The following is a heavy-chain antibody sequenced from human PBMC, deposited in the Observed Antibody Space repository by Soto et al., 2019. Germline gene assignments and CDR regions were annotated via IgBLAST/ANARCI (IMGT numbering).Heavy chain of an antibody. CDR1: GFTFSSYA. J-gene: IGHJ6*03. CDR2: ISGSGGST. Sequence: GGSLRLSCAASGFTFSSYAMSWVRQAPGKGLEWVSGISGSGGSTYYADSVKGRFTISRDNSKTTLYLQMNSLRVEDTAVYYCAQDSIYFYYMDVWGKGTTVTVSS. V-gene: IGHV3-23*01. CDR3: AQDSIYFYYMDV.